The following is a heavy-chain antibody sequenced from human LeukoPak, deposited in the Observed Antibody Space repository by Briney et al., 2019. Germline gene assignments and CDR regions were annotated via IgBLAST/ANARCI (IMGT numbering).Heavy chain of an antibody. Sequence: GGSLRLSCAASGFTFSDYYMSWIRQAPGKGLEWVSYISSGDNTIYYADSVRGRFTMSRDNAKNSLYLQMNSLRAEDTAVYYCARVMGNYATDYWGQGTLVTVSS. CDR2: ISSGDNTI. D-gene: IGHD1-7*01. CDR3: ARVMGNYATDY. J-gene: IGHJ4*02. V-gene: IGHV3-11*04. CDR1: GFTFSDYY.